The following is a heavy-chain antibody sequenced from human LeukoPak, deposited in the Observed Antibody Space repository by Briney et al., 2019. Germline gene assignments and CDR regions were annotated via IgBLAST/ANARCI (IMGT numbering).Heavy chain of an antibody. CDR3: AKVIVGATGYFDY. CDR2: IKEDGSEK. J-gene: IGHJ4*02. Sequence: GGSLRLSCAASGFTFSSYWMSWVRQAPGKGLEWVANIKEDGSEKYYAGSVKGRFTISRDNAKNSLHLQMNSLRAEDTAVYYCAKVIVGATGYFDYWGQGTLVTVSS. CDR1: GFTFSSYW. D-gene: IGHD1-26*01. V-gene: IGHV3-7*03.